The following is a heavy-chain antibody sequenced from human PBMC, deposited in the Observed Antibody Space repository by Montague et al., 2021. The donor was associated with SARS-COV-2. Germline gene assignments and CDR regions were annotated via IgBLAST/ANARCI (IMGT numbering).Heavy chain of an antibody. V-gene: IGHV4-34*01. Sequence: SETLSLTCAVSGGSVYGGSFSKYSWNWIRQSPGKGLEWIGEIHHSESSNYNPSLKSRVTISVDTSQNQFSLKLSSVTAADAAVYYCASPTCYYDSSGSDAFDIWGQGTMVTVSS. CDR2: IHHSESS. J-gene: IGHJ3*02. CDR3: ASPTCYYDSSGSDAFDI. D-gene: IGHD3-22*01. CDR1: GGSFSKYS.